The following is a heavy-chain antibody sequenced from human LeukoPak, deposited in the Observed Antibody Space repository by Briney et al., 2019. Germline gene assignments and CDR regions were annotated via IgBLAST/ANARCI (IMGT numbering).Heavy chain of an antibody. CDR2: IYPGDSET. CDR1: GYRFTSYW. CDR3: ARRYYYDSSGYYLAHDAFDI. J-gene: IGHJ3*02. D-gene: IGHD3-22*01. Sequence: GESLKISCKASGYRFTSYWIGWVRQMPGKGLEWMGIIYPGDSETRYSPSIQGQVTISADKSISTAYLQWSSLKASDTAMYYCARRYYYDSSGYYLAHDAFDIWGQGTMVTVSS. V-gene: IGHV5-51*01.